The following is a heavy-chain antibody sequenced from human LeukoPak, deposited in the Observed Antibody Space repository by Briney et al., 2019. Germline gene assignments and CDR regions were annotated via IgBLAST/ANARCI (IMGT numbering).Heavy chain of an antibody. D-gene: IGHD3-10*01. CDR2: IYYSGST. J-gene: IGHJ3*02. V-gene: IGHV4-59*08. Sequence: SETLSLTCTVSGGSISSYYWSWIRQPPGKGLEWIGYIYYSGSTNYNPSLKSRVTISVDTSKNQFSLKLNSVTAADTAVYYCARQGTPGSAFDIWGQGTMVTVSS. CDR3: ARQGTPGSAFDI. CDR1: GGSISSYY.